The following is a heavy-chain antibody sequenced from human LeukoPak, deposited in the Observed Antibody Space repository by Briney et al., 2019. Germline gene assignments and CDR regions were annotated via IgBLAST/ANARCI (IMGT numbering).Heavy chain of an antibody. Sequence: SQTLSLTCTVSGGSISSGSYYWSWIRQPAGKGLEWIGRIYTTGSTNYNPSLKSRVTISVDTSKNQFSLKLSSVTAADTAVYYCARGGIVATIYFDYWGQGTLVTVSS. CDR3: ARGGIVATIYFDY. V-gene: IGHV4-61*02. D-gene: IGHD5-12*01. CDR2: IYTTGST. CDR1: GGSISSGSYY. J-gene: IGHJ4*02.